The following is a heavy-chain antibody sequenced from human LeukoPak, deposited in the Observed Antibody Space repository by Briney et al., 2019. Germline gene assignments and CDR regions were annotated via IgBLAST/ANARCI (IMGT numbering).Heavy chain of an antibody. CDR3: ARVKDIVVVVAALDY. D-gene: IGHD2-15*01. CDR2: ISYDGSNK. V-gene: IGHV3-30-3*01. Sequence: GRSLRLSCAASGFTFSSYAMHWVRQAPGKGLEWVAVISYDGSNKYYADSVKGRFTISRDNSKNTLYLQMNSLRAEDTAVYYCARVKDIVVVVAALDYWGQGTLVTVSS. J-gene: IGHJ4*02. CDR1: GFTFSSYA.